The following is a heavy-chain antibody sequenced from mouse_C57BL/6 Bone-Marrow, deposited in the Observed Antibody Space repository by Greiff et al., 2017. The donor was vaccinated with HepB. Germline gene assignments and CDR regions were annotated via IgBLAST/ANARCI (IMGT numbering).Heavy chain of an antibody. V-gene: IGHV1-72*01. CDR2: IDPNSGGT. J-gene: IGHJ4*01. D-gene: IGHD2-5*01. CDR3: ARKAYYSNYGAMDY. Sequence: QQSCKASGYTFTSYWMHWVKQRPGRGLEWIGRIDPNSGGTKYNEKFKSKATLTVDKPSSTAYMQLSSLTSEDSAVYYCARKAYYSNYGAMDYWGQGTSVTVSS. CDR1: GYTFTSYW.